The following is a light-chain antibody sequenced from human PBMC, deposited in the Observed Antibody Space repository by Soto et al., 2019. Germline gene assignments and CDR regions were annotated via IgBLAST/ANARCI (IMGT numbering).Light chain of an antibody. CDR3: SSYTSSSTPVV. J-gene: IGLJ1*01. V-gene: IGLV2-14*01. Sequence: QSALTQPASVSGSPGQSITISCTGTSSDVGGYNYVSWYQQHPGKATKLIIYEVSNRPSGVSNRFSGSKSGNTASLTISGLQAEDEADYYCSSYTSSSTPVVFGTGTKLTVL. CDR1: SSDVGGYNY. CDR2: EVS.